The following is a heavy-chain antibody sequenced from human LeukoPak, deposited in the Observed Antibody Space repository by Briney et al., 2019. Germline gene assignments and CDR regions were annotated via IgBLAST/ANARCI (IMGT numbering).Heavy chain of an antibody. Sequence: GESLKISCKGSGYSFISYWIGWVRQMPGKGLEWMGIIWPIDSDTIYSPSFQGQVTISVDKSISTAYLQWSSLKASDTAMYYCARWGRDGYNYVDYWGQGTLVTVSS. CDR2: IWPIDSDT. CDR1: GYSFISYW. D-gene: IGHD5-24*01. CDR3: ARWGRDGYNYVDY. V-gene: IGHV5-51*01. J-gene: IGHJ4*02.